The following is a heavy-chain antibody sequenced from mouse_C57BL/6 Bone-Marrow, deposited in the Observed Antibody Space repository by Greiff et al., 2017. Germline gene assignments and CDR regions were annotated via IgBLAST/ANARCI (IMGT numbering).Heavy chain of an antibody. CDR2: INPSSGYT. CDR3: ASLYGTPFDY. Sequence: QVQLQQSGAELAKPGASVKLSCKASGYTFTSYWMPWVKQRPGQGLEWIGYINPSSGYTNYNQKFKDKATLTADKSSITAYMQLSSLTYADSEVYYCASLYGTPFDYWGQGTTLTVSA. CDR1: GYTFTSYW. J-gene: IGHJ2*01. D-gene: IGHD1-1*01. V-gene: IGHV1-7*01.